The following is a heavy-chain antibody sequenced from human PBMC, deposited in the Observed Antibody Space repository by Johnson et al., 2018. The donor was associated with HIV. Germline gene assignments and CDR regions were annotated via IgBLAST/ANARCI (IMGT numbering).Heavy chain of an antibody. CDR1: GFTVIGNY. D-gene: IGHD1-1*01. CDR3: AKVGGTTILRDAFDI. V-gene: IGHV3-30*02. Sequence: VQLVESGGGLIQPGGSLRLSCAASGFTVIGNYMSWVRQAPGKGLDWVAFIRYDGSNKYYADSVTGRFTISRDNSKNTLYLQMNSLRAEDTAVYYCAKVGGTTILRDAFDIWGQGTMVTVSS. J-gene: IGHJ3*02. CDR2: IRYDGSNK.